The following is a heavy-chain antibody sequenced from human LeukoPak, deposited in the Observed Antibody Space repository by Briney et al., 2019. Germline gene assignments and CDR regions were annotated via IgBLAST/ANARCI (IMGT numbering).Heavy chain of an antibody. CDR1: GYTFTDFG. CDR3: TRDGLVAPAAPTNY. D-gene: IGHD2-2*01. V-gene: IGHV1-18*01. CDR2: ISGYNGDT. J-gene: IGHJ4*02. Sequence: ASVKVSCKASGYTFTDFGISWVRQAPGQGLEWMGWISGYNGDTNYAQKLQGRVTMTTDTSTSTAYMEVRSLRSDDTAVYYCTRDGLVAPAAPTNYWGQGTLVTVSS.